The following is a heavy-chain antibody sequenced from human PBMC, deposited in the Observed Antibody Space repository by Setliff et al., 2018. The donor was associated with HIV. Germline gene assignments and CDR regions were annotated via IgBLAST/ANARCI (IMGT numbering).Heavy chain of an antibody. CDR1: GGSISSGSYY. CDR3: ARHRDPPGTSWIYYYYYMDL. J-gene: IGHJ6*03. CDR2: IYTSGST. V-gene: IGHV4-61*01. D-gene: IGHD6-13*01. Sequence: SETLSLTCTVSGGSISSGSYYWSWIRQPPGKGLEWIGYIYTSGSTKYNPSLKSRVTISVDTSKNQFSLRLSSVTAADTGVYYCARHRDPPGTSWIYYYYYMDLWGEGTTVTVSS.